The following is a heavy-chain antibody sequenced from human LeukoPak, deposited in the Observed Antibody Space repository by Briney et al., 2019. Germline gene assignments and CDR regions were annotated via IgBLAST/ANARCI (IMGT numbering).Heavy chain of an antibody. J-gene: IGHJ3*02. D-gene: IGHD3-10*01. Sequence: MPSETLSLTCTVSGGSISSSGYYWGWIRQPPGKGLEWIGSIYYSGSTYYNPSLKSRVTISVDTSKNQFSLKLSSVTAADTAVYYCARQRHYYDAFDIWGQGTMVTVSS. V-gene: IGHV4-39*01. CDR2: IYYSGST. CDR1: GGSISSSGYY. CDR3: ARQRHYYDAFDI.